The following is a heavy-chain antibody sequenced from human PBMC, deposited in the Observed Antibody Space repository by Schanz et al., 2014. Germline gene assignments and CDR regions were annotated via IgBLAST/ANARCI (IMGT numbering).Heavy chain of an antibody. Sequence: EVQLVESGGGLAQPGGSLRLSCAASGITFSGYSMNWVRQAPGKGLEWVSYISGSSSTKYYADSVKGRFTISRDNGKKSLYLQMNSLRAEDTAVYFCARDPNSVNEIDYWGQGTLXTVSS. CDR2: ISGSSSTK. CDR1: GITFSGYS. CDR3: ARDPNSVNEIDY. J-gene: IGHJ4*02. D-gene: IGHD5-12*01. V-gene: IGHV3-48*01.